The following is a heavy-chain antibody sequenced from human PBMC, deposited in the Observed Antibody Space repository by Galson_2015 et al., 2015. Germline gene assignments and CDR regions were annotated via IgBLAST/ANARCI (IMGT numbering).Heavy chain of an antibody. CDR3: ARIGYSSSSFDY. J-gene: IGHJ4*02. D-gene: IGHD6-6*01. Sequence: SLRLSCAASGFTFSSYWMSWVRQAPGKGLEWVANIKQDGSEKFYVDSVKGRFTISRDNAKNSVYLQMNSLRAEDTAVYYCARIGYSSSSFDYWGQGTLVTVSS. CDR2: IKQDGSEK. CDR1: GFTFSSYW. V-gene: IGHV3-7*03.